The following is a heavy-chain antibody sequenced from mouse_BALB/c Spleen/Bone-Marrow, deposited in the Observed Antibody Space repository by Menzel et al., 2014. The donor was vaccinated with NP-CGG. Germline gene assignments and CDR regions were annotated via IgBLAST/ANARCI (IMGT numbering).Heavy chain of an antibody. D-gene: IGHD1-1*01. CDR3: ARGGEYGSSSFDY. Sequence: VQLQQPGPDLVKPSQSLSLTCTVTGYSITSGYSWHWIRQFPGNKLEWMGYIHYSGSTNYNPSLKSRISITRDTSKNQFFLQLNSVTTEDTATYYCARGGEYGSSSFDYWGQGTTLTASS. V-gene: IGHV3-1*02. J-gene: IGHJ2*01. CDR1: GYSITSGYS. CDR2: IHYSGST.